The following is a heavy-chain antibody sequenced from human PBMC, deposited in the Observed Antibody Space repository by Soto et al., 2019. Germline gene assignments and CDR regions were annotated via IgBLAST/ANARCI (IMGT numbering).Heavy chain of an antibody. CDR3: VKGYCISTSGFVDF. V-gene: IGHV3-9*01. J-gene: IGHJ4*02. D-gene: IGHD2-2*01. Sequence: EVPLVESGGGLVQPGRSLRLSCAASGFTFDNHAMHWVRQAPGKGLEWVSSLSWNGGDIAYADSVKGRFTISRDNAXNSLYLQMNSLRAEDTALYYCVKGYCISTSGFVDFWGQGTLVTVSS. CDR2: LSWNGGDI. CDR1: GFTFDNHA.